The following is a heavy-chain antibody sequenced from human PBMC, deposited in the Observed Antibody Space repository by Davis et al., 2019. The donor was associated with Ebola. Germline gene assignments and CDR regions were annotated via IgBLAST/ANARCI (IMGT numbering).Heavy chain of an antibody. CDR1: GYTFTSYG. CDR3: AGRDWGKNWFDP. J-gene: IGHJ5*02. V-gene: IGHV1-69*13. Sequence: SVKVSCKASGYTFTSYGISWVRQAPGQGLEWMGGIIPIFGSANYAQKFQGRVTITADESTSTAYMELSSLRSEDTAVYYCAGRDWGKNWFDPWGQGTLVTVSS. CDR2: IIPIFGSA. D-gene: IGHD7-27*01.